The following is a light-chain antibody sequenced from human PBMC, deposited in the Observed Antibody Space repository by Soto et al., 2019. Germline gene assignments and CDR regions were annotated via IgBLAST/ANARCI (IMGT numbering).Light chain of an antibody. CDR2: EVN. V-gene: IGLV2-23*02. Sequence: QSALTQPASVFGSPGQSITISCTGTSSDIGGYDVVSWYQQHPGKAPKLILYEVNKRPSGISDRFSGSKSGNTASLTVSGLRAEDEADYHCCSFAGSATFWVFGGGTKLTVL. CDR1: SSDIGGYDV. J-gene: IGLJ3*02. CDR3: CSFAGSATFWV.